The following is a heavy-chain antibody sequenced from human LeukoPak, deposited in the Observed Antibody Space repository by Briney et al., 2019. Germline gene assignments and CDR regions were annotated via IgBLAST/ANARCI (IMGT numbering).Heavy chain of an antibody. J-gene: IGHJ4*02. Sequence: SETLSLTCTVSGGSMSGYYWSWIRQPAGKGLEWIGRIYSSGGTNYNPSLKSRVTLSVDTSKKQFSLKLSSVTAADTAVYYCARDEGSQSYWGQGTLVTVSS. D-gene: IGHD3-10*01. CDR2: IYSSGGT. V-gene: IGHV4-4*07. CDR1: GGSMSGYY. CDR3: ARDEGSQSY.